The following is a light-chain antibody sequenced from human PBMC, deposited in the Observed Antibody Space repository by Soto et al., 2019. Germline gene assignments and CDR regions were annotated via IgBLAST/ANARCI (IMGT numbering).Light chain of an antibody. CDR3: QSYDRSLSGSV. CDR2: GND. CDR1: SSNIGAGYD. J-gene: IGLJ1*01. Sequence: QSVLTQPPSVSGAPGKGVTIPCTGSSSNIGAGYDVHWYQQLPGAAPKLLIFGNDNRPSGVPDRFSGSRSGTSASLAITGLQAEDEADYYCQSYDRSLSGSVFGAGTKLTVL. V-gene: IGLV1-40*01.